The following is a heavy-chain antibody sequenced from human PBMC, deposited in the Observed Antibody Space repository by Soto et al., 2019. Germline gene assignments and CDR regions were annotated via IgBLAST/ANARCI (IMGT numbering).Heavy chain of an antibody. CDR3: AKALRASSGAMTLYFYYYYGMDV. V-gene: IGHV3-23*01. Sequence: EEQLLESGGGLVQPGGSLRLSCVASGFTFSSYAMSWVRQAPGKGLEWVSVINFSGSSTYYGDSVKGRFTISRDNSKNTLYLQMNSLRAEDTAVYYCAKALRASSGAMTLYFYYYYGMDVWGQGTTVTVSS. CDR2: INFSGSST. D-gene: IGHD7-27*01. J-gene: IGHJ6*02. CDR1: GFTFSSYA.